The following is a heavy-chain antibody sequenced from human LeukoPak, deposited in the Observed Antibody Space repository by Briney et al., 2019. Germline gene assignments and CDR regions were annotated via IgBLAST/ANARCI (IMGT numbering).Heavy chain of an antibody. CDR1: GFNFPGDG. CDR3: TRSPEWDPKQLGIKYFDY. D-gene: IGHD1-26*01. Sequence: GGSLRLSCAASGFNFPGDGMSWVRQAPGKGLEWISGINWNGGDKRYAVSVRGRFTISRDNARNSVYLHMDSLRGEDTALYYCTRSPEWDPKQLGIKYFDYWGQGALVTVSS. CDR2: INWNGGDK. V-gene: IGHV3-20*04. J-gene: IGHJ4*02.